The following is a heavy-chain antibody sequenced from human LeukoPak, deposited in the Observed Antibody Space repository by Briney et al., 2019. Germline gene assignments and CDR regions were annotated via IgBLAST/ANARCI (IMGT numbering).Heavy chain of an antibody. CDR2: IYHSGST. CDR1: GYSISSGYY. CDR3: AREGYYYDSSGYYYADY. Sequence: PSETLSLTCTVSGYSISSGYYWGWIRQPPGKGLEWIGSIYHSGSTYYNPSLKSRVTISVDTSKNQFSLKLSSVTAADTAVYYCAREGYYYDSSGYYYADYWGQGTLVTVSS. V-gene: IGHV4-38-2*02. J-gene: IGHJ4*02. D-gene: IGHD3-22*01.